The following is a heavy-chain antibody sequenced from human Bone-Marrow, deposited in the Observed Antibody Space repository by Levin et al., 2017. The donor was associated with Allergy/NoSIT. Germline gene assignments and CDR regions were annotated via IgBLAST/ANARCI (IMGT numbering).Heavy chain of an antibody. D-gene: IGHD3-10*01. Sequence: SGPTLVKPTETLTLTCTFSGFSLTTYKMCVTWIRQSPGKALEWLGLVDWDDDKYYNASLKTRLTISQDTSKNQVVLTLTDMHPVDTGTYYCARVEGSFGSERHDYNYYFGMDVWGPGTTVTVSS. CDR1: GFSLTTYKMC. V-gene: IGHV2-70*01. CDR3: ARVEGSFGSERHDYNYYFGMDV. CDR2: VDWDDDK. J-gene: IGHJ6*02.